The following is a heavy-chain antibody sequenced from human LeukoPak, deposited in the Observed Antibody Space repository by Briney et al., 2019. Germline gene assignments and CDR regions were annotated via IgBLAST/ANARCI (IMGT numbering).Heavy chain of an antibody. CDR2: INHSGST. CDR3: ARAGLICDVDY. J-gene: IGHJ4*02. Sequence: SETLSLTCAVYGGSFSGYYWSWIRQPPGKGLEWIGEINHSGSTNYNPSLKSRVTISVDTSKNQFSLTLSSVTAADTAVYYCARAGLICDVDYWGQGTLVTVSS. CDR1: GGSFSGYY. D-gene: IGHD2-21*02. V-gene: IGHV4-34*01.